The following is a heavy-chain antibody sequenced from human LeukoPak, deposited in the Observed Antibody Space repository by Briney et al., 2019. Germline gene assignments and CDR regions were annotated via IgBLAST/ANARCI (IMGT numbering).Heavy chain of an antibody. CDR2: IKQDGSEI. J-gene: IGHJ4*02. CDR3: ARAPGDPPNY. Sequence: GGSLRLSCAASGFTFSSYWMSWVRQAPGKGLEWVANIKQDGSEIYYVDSVKGRFTISRDNAKNSLYLQMKSLRVEDTAVYYCARAPGDPPNYWGQGTLVTVSS. CDR1: GFTFSSYW. V-gene: IGHV3-7*03.